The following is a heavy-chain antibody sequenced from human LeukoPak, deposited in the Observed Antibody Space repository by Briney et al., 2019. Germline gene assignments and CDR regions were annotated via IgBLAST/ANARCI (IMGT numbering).Heavy chain of an antibody. CDR1: GVSISSYY. J-gene: IGHJ4*02. Sequence: SETLSLTCTVSGVSISSYYWSWIRQPAGKGLEWIGRIYTSGSTNYNPSLKSRVTMSVDTSKNQFSLKLSSVTAADTAVYYCARGVIVATLYYFDYWGQGTLVTVSS. V-gene: IGHV4-4*07. CDR3: ARGVIVATLYYFDY. D-gene: IGHD5-12*01. CDR2: IYTSGST.